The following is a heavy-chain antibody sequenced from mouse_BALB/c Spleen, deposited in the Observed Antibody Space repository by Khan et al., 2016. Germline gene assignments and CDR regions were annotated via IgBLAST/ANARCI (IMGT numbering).Heavy chain of an antibody. J-gene: IGHJ3*01. Sequence: QIQLVQSGHELKKPGETVKISCKASGYTFTNYGMTWVKQAPGKGLKWMGWINTNTGEPTYAEEFKGRFAFSLETSASTAYLQINNLKNEDTATYFCARYGTGTWFAYWGQGTLVTVSA. D-gene: IGHD2-1*01. CDR1: GYTFTNYG. CDR3: ARYGTGTWFAY. CDR2: INTNTGEP. V-gene: IGHV9-3*02.